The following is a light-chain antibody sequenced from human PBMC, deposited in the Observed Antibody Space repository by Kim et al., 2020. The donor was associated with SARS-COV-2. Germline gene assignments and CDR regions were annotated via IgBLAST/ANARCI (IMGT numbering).Light chain of an antibody. CDR1: QSISSW. CDR3: QQYNSYSET. J-gene: IGKJ1*01. CDR2: KAS. V-gene: IGKV1-5*03. Sequence: ASVGDRVTITCRASQSISSWLAWYQQKPGKAPKLLIYKASSLESGVPSRFSGSGSGTEFTLTISSLQPDDFATYYCQQYNSYSETFGQGTKVDIK.